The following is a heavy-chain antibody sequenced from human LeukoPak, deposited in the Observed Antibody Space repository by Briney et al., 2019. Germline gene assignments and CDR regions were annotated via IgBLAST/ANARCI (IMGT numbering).Heavy chain of an antibody. J-gene: IGHJ3*02. D-gene: IGHD1-26*01. V-gene: IGHV3-66*02. Sequence: VGSLRVSCAASGFTFTSNYMSWVRQAPGKGLEWVSVIYSGGSTYYADPVKGRFTISRDNSKNTLYLQMNSLRAEDTAVYYCARQWGRGYDAFDIWGQGTMVTVSS. CDR2: IYSGGST. CDR3: ARQWGRGYDAFDI. CDR1: GFTFTSNY.